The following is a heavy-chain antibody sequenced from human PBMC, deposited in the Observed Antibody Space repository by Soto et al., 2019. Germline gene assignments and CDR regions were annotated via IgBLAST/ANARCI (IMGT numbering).Heavy chain of an antibody. D-gene: IGHD6-13*01. CDR1: GYTFTSYG. V-gene: IGHV1-18*01. Sequence: ASVTVSCKASGYTFTSYGISWVRQAPGQGLEWMGWISAYNGNTNYAQKLQGRVTMTTDTSTSTAYMELRSLRSDDTAVYYCARGLPYSSSWTPFYYYYGMDVWGQGTTVTVSS. CDR2: ISAYNGNT. CDR3: ARGLPYSSSWTPFYYYYGMDV. J-gene: IGHJ6*02.